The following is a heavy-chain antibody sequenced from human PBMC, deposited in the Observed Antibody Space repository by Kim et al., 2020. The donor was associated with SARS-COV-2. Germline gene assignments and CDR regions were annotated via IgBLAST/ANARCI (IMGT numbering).Heavy chain of an antibody. Sequence: GGSLRLSCAASGFTFSSYSMNWVRQAPGKGLEWVSSISSSSSYIYYADSVKGRFTISRDNAKNSLYLQMNSLRAEDTAVYYCARVHNWGSETGFDYWGQGTLVTVSS. CDR2: ISSSSSYI. D-gene: IGHD7-27*01. V-gene: IGHV3-21*01. J-gene: IGHJ4*02. CDR3: ARVHNWGSETGFDY. CDR1: GFTFSSYS.